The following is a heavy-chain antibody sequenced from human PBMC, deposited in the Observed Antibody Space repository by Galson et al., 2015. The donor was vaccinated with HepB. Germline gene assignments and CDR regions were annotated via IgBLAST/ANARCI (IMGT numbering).Heavy chain of an antibody. J-gene: IGHJ4*02. V-gene: IGHV3-33*01. CDR2: IWYDGSNK. D-gene: IGHD3-22*01. CDR3: ARDSSGYYPTDLFDY. Sequence: SLRLSCAASEFTFSSYGMHWVRQAPGKGLEWVAVIWYDGSNKYYADSVKGRFTISRDNSKNTLYLQMNSLRAEDTAVYYCARDSSGYYPTDLFDYWGQGTLVTVSS. CDR1: EFTFSSYG.